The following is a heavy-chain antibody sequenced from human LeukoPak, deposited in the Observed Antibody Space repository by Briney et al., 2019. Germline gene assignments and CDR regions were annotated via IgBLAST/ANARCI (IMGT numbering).Heavy chain of an antibody. D-gene: IGHD2-15*01. V-gene: IGHV3-21*01. CDR1: GFTFSSYS. J-gene: IGHJ4*02. CDR2: ISSSSSYI. Sequence: GGSLRLSCAASGFTFSSYSMNWVRQAPGKGLEWVSSISSSSSYIYYADSVKGRFTISRDNAKNSLYLQMNSLRAEDTAAYYCARSRRADIVVVVADFWGQGTLVTVSS. CDR3: ARSRRADIVVVVADF.